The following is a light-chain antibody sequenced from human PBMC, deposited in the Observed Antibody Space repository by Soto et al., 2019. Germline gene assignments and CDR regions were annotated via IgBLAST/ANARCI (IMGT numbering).Light chain of an antibody. CDR3: CSYAGSSTFYV. V-gene: IGLV2-23*03. Sequence: QSGLTEAACVSGSPGQSITISCTGTSSDVGSYNLVSWYQQHPGKAPKLMIYGGSKRPSGVSNRFSGSKSGNTASLTISGLQAEDEADYYCCSYAGSSTFYVFGTGTKVTVL. CDR2: GGS. J-gene: IGLJ1*01. CDR1: SSDVGSYNL.